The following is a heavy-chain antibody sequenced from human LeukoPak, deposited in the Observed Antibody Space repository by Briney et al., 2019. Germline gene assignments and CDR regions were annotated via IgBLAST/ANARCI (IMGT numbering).Heavy chain of an antibody. CDR1: GGSITSYY. D-gene: IGHD2-8*02. CDR2: IYYSGST. Sequence: SETLSLTCTVSGGSITSYYWGWIRQPPGKGLEWIGYIYYSGSTNYNPSLKSRVTISVDTSKNQFSLKLSSVTAADTGVYYCARVSTGGFKSASFDYWGQGTLVTVSS. J-gene: IGHJ4*02. V-gene: IGHV4-59*01. CDR3: ARVSTGGFKSASFDY.